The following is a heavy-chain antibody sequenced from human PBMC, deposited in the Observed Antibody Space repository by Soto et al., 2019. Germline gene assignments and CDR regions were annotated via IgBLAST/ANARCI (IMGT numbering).Heavy chain of an antibody. CDR1: GGSINSYY. V-gene: IGHV4-59*08. CDR3: ARHDQPRFWIYMGV. J-gene: IGHJ6*03. D-gene: IGHD1-1*01. CDR2: IYYSGST. Sequence: SETLSLTCTVSGGSINSYYWSWIRQPPGKGLDWIGYIYYSGSTNYNPSLKSRVTISVDTSKNQFSLELNSVTAADTAVYFCARHDQPRFWIYMGVWGKGTTGTVSS.